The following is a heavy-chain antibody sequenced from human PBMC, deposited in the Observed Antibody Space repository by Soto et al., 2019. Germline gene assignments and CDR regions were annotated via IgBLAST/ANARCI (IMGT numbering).Heavy chain of an antibody. CDR3: AKAEGRRYYYYYGMDV. J-gene: IGHJ6*02. D-gene: IGHD6-6*01. Sequence: GGSMRLSCAASGFTFSSYAMSWVRQAPGKGLEWVSAISGSGGSTYYADSVKGRFTISRDNSKNTLYLQMNSLRAEDTAVYYCAKAEGRRYYYYYGMDVWGQGTTVTVSS. CDR2: ISGSGGST. CDR1: GFTFSSYA. V-gene: IGHV3-23*01.